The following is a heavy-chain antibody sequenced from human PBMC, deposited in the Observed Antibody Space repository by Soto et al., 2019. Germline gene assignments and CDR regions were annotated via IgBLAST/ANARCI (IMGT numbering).Heavy chain of an antibody. V-gene: IGHV1-8*01. Sequence: ASVKVSCKASGYTFTSYDINWVRQATGQGLEWMGWMNPNSGNTGYAQKFQGRVTMTRNTSISTAYMELSSLRSEDTAVYYCLFGPSSGWYLGGYYYSYGMDVWGQGTTVTVSS. J-gene: IGHJ6*02. CDR2: MNPNSGNT. CDR3: LFGPSSGWYLGGYYYSYGMDV. D-gene: IGHD6-19*01. CDR1: GYTFTSYD.